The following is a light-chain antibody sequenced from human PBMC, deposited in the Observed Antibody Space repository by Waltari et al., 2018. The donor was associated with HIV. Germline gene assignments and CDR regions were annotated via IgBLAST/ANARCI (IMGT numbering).Light chain of an antibody. CDR2: DAS. CDR1: QSVSSY. J-gene: IGKJ5*01. CDR3: QQRSNWIT. V-gene: IGKV3-11*01. Sequence: EIVLTQSPATLSLSPGERATLSCRASQSVSSYLAWYQQKCGQAPRLLIYDASNRATGIPARFSGGGSGTDFTLTISSLEPEDFAVYYCQQRSNWITFGQGTRLEIK.